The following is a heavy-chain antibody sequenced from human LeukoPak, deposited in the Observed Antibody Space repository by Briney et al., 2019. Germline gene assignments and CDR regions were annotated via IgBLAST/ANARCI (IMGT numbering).Heavy chain of an antibody. CDR2: INPSGGST. Sequence: ASVKVSYKASGYTFTSYYMHWVRQAPGQGLEWMGIINPSGGSTSYAQKFQGRVTMTRDTSTSTVYMELSSLRSEDTAVYYCAKEYYYDSSGHGSVDYWGQGTLVTVSS. V-gene: IGHV1-46*01. D-gene: IGHD3-22*01. CDR1: GYTFTSYY. CDR3: AKEYYYDSSGHGSVDY. J-gene: IGHJ4*02.